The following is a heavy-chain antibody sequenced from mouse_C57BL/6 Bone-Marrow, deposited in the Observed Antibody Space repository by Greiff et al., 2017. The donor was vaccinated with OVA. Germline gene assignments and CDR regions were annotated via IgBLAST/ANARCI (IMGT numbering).Heavy chain of an antibody. CDR1: GYSFTGYY. Sequence: EVQLQQSGPELVKPGASVQISCKASGYSFTGYYMNWVKQSPEKSLEWIGEINPSTGGTTYNQKFKAKATLTVDKSSSTAYMQLKSLTSEDSAVYYCAKLGRDAMDYWGQGTSVTVSS. CDR2: INPSTGGT. D-gene: IGHD4-1*01. CDR3: AKLGRDAMDY. J-gene: IGHJ4*01. V-gene: IGHV1-42*01.